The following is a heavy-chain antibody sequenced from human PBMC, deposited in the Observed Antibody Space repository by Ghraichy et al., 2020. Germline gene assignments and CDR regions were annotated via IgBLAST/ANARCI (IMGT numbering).Heavy chain of an antibody. CDR3: AARTWDDKWGGYPLFGS. D-gene: IGHD3-16*02. Sequence: GGSLRLSCAASGFGFSDSYMNWIRQAPGKGLEWLAYISTTSLDIYYAPSVTGRFTISRDNTKNSLYLQMTSLRAEDTAIYYCAARTWDDKWGGYPLFGSWGQGTLVTVSS. CDR1: GFGFSDSY. V-gene: IGHV3-11*01. CDR2: ISTTSLDI. J-gene: IGHJ4*02.